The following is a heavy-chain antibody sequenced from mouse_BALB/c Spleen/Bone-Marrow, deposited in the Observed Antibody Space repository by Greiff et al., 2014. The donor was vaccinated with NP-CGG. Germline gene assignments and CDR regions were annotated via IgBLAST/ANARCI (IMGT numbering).Heavy chain of an antibody. J-gene: IGHJ3*01. V-gene: IGHV5-6*02. CDR1: GFTFSSYG. D-gene: IGHD4-1*02. CDR2: INNGGTYT. CDR3: ALNWDSAY. Sequence: DVKLVESGGDLVKPGGSLKLSCAASGFTFSSYGMSWVRQTPDKRLEWVATINNGGTYTYYPDSVKGRFTISRDNAKNTLYLQMSSLKSEDTAMYYCALNWDSAYWGQGTLVTGSA.